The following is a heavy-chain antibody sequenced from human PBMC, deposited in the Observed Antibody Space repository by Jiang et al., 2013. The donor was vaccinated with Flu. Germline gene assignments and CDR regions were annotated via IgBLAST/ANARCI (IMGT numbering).Heavy chain of an antibody. D-gene: IGHD2-8*01. J-gene: IGHJ3*02. CDR1: GGSINRSSFY. CDR3: ARQGYYLPYAFDI. CDR2: FYYIGST. Sequence: GPGLVKPSEALSLTCTVSGGSINRSSFYWGWIRQPPGKGLEWIGSFYYIGSTYDNPSLKSRVTIPVDTSKNQFSLKLTSVTAADTAVYFCARQGYYLPYAFDIWAKGQWSPSLQ. V-gene: IGHV4-39*01.